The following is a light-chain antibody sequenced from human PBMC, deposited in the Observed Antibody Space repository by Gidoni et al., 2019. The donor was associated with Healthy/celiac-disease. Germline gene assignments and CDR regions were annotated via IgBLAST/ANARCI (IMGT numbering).Light chain of an antibody. CDR3: QSYDSSLSGLV. CDR2: GNS. CDR1: SSNIGAGYD. V-gene: IGLV1-40*01. Sequence: QSVLTQPPSVSVAPGQRVTISCTGSSSNIGAGYDVHWYQQLPGTAPKLLIYGNSNRPSKSGTSASLAITGLQAEDEADYYCQSYDSSLSGLVFGGGTKLTVL. J-gene: IGLJ2*01.